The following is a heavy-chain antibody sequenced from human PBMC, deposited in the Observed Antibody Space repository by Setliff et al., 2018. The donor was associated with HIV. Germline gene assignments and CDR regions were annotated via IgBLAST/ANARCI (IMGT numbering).Heavy chain of an antibody. J-gene: IGHJ1*01. CDR2: ISAYNGNT. V-gene: IGHV1-18*01. Sequence: ASVKVSCKASGYIFTSYGISWVRQAPGQGLEWMGWISAYNGNTNYAQKFQGRVSMTIDTSTSTAYMGLRSLRPDDTAVYFCASDRSSGIYYDSSGQYFQNWGQGTLVTVSS. D-gene: IGHD3-22*01. CDR3: ASDRSSGIYYDSSGQYFQN. CDR1: GYIFTSYG.